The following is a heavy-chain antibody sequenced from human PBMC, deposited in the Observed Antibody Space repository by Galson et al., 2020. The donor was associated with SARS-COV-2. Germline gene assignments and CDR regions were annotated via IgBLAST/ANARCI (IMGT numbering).Heavy chain of an antibody. CDR2: IWSDVSNK. V-gene: IGHV3-33*01. J-gene: IGHJ4*02. Sequence: TGGSLRLSCATSRFTFSSYGMHWVRQAPGKGLEWVAIIWSDVSNKYYADSVKGRFTISRDNSKSTMYLQMNSLRAEDTAVYYCARDSVALDYWGQGTLVTVSS. CDR1: RFTFSSYG. D-gene: IGHD2-21*01. CDR3: ARDSVALDY.